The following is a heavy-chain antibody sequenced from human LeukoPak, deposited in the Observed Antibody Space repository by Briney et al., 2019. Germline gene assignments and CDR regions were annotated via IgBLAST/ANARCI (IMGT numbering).Heavy chain of an antibody. J-gene: IGHJ4*02. Sequence: SVKVSCKASGGTFSTYAISWVRQAPGQGLEWMGGVIPILATANYAQKFQGRVTITADESTSTAYMELSSLRSEDTAVYYCATSPTSDSPGYWSQGTLVTVSS. CDR3: ATSPTSDSPGY. V-gene: IGHV1-69*13. D-gene: IGHD2-21*02. CDR2: VIPILATA. CDR1: GGTFSTYA.